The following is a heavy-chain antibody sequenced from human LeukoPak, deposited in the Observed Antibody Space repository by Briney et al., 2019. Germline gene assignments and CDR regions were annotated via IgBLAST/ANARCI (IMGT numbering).Heavy chain of an antibody. CDR1: GGSFNTYY. V-gene: IGHV4-34*01. D-gene: IGHD3-22*01. J-gene: IGHJ6*03. CDR2: INHSANS. Sequence: SETLSLTCAVSGGSFNTYYWSWIRQPPGEGLEWIGEINHSANSNYNPSLKSRLTISIDTSKKQFSLRLSSVTAADTAVYYCARGRITNYYDSSDHAYRSYHYMDVWGKGTMVAVSS. CDR3: ARGRITNYYDSSDHAYRSYHYMDV.